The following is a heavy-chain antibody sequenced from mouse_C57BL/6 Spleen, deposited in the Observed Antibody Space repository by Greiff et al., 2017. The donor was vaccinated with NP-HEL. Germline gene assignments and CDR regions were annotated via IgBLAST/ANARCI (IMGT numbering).Heavy chain of an antibody. J-gene: IGHJ3*01. CDR2: INPSNGGT. CDR3: ARGVYYYGSSPAWFAY. CDR1: GYTFTSYW. D-gene: IGHD1-1*01. Sequence: VKLQESGTELVKPGASVKLSCKASGYTFTSYWMHWVKQRPGQGLEWIGNINPSNGGTNYNEKFKSKATLTVDKSSSTAYMQLSSLTSEDSAVYYCARGVYYYGSSPAWFAYWGQGTLVTVSA. V-gene: IGHV1-53*01.